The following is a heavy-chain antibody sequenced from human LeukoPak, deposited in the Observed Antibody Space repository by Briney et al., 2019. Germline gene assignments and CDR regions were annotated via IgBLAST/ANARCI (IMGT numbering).Heavy chain of an antibody. CDR2: ISSSSSTI. CDR3: ARDLSYYYYYGMDV. CDR1: GFTFSSYS. V-gene: IGHV3-48*01. J-gene: IGHJ6*02. Sequence: PGGSLRLSCAASGFTFSSYSMNWVRQAPGKGLEWVSYISSSSSTIYYADSVKGRLTISRDNAKNSLYLQMNSLRAEDTAVYYCARDLSYYYYYGMDVWGQGTTVTVSS.